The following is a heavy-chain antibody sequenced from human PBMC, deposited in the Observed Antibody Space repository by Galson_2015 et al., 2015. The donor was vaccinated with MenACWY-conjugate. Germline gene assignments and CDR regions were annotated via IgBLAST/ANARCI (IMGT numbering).Heavy chain of an antibody. CDR3: ARSYVPGSDRKNYYMDV. CDR2: IKQDGSQR. CDR1: GFTFSTYW. V-gene: IGHV3-7*03. D-gene: IGHD3-16*01. Sequence: SLRLSCAASGFTFSTYWMVWVRQAPGKGLEWVADIKQDGSQRFYMDSVRGRFTISRDNAKNSLYLQMNSLRAEDSAVYYCARSYVPGSDRKNYYMDVWGRGTTVTVSS. J-gene: IGHJ6*03.